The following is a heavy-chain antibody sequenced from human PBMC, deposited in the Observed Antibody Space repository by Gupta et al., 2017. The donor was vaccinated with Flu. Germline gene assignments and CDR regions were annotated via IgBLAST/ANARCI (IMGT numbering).Heavy chain of an antibody. CDR1: GGSISSGSYS. V-gene: IGHV4-61*02. Sequence: QVQLQESGPGLGKTSQTLAPTCPVSGGSISSGSYSWRCIRQPAGKGLEWIGRISTSGSTNYNPSIKSRVTISVDTSKNQFSLQLSSVTAAATAVYYCARETATSCGVVIIFDYWGQGTLVTVSS. J-gene: IGHJ4*02. D-gene: IGHD3-3*01. CDR2: ISTSGST. CDR3: ARETATSCGVVIIFDY.